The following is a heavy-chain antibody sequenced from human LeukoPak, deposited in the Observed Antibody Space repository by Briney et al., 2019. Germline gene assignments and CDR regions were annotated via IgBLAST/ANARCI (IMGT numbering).Heavy chain of an antibody. Sequence: GASVKVSCKASGYTFTSYGISWVRQAPGQGLEWMGWISAYNGNTNYAQKLQGRVTMTTDTSTSTAYMELRSLRSDDTAVYYCARVWGIYCSSTSCPNWFDPWGKGTLVPSPQ. CDR3: ARVWGIYCSSTSCPNWFDP. V-gene: IGHV1-18*01. J-gene: IGHJ5*02. CDR1: GYTFTSYG. CDR2: ISAYNGNT. D-gene: IGHD2-2*01.